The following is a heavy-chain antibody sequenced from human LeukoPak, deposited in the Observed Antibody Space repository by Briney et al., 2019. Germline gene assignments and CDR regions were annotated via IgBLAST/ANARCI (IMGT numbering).Heavy chain of an antibody. D-gene: IGHD3-16*02. CDR1: GGSMSGYY. J-gene: IGHJ3*02. V-gene: IGHV4-59*08. CDR3: TRHVGRWAFDI. CDR2: IYDSTNI. Sequence: SETLSLTCTVSGGSMSGYYWGWIRQSPGKGLEWIGNIYDSTNIKKNPSRKSRITISVDTSKKQVSLTLSSVTAADMAVYYCTRHVGRWAFDICGQGSMVTLSS.